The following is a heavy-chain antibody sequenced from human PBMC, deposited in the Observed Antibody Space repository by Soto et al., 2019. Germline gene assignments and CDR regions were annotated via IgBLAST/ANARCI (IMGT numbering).Heavy chain of an antibody. CDR2: TYYRSKWYN. J-gene: IGHJ6*02. CDR1: GDSVSSNSAA. D-gene: IGHD6-19*01. Sequence: SQTLSLTCAISGDSVSSNSAAWNWIRQSPSRGLEWLGRTYYRSKWYNDYAVSVKSRITINPDTSKNQFSLQLNSVTPEDTAVYYCALGVAVAGPYYYYGMDVWGQGTTVTVS. CDR3: ALGVAVAGPYYYYGMDV. V-gene: IGHV6-1*01.